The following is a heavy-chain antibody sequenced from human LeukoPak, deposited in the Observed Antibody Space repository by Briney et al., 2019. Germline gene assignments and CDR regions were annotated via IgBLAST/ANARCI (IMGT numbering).Heavy chain of an antibody. Sequence: SQTLSLTCTVSGGSISSGGYYWSWIRQHPGKGLEWIGYIYYSGSTYYNPSLKSRVTISVDTSKNQFSLKLSSVTAADTAVYYCARRWSIVATKSKLDYWGQGTLVTVSS. D-gene: IGHD5-12*01. CDR3: ARRWSIVATKSKLDY. CDR1: GGSISSGGYY. CDR2: IYYSGST. V-gene: IGHV4-31*03. J-gene: IGHJ4*02.